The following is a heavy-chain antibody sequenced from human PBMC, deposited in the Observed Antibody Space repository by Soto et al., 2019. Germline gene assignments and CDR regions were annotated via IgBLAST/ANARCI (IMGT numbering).Heavy chain of an antibody. D-gene: IGHD6-13*01. CDR1: GGTFSSYA. CDR2: IIPIFGTA. V-gene: IGHV1-69*01. CDR3: ALSLAADDYYFDY. Sequence: QVQLVQSGAEVKTPGSSVKGSCKASGGTFSSYAISWVRQAPGHWLEWMGGIIPIFGTANYAQKFQGRVTITADESTSTAYMERSSLRSEDTAVYYCALSLAADDYYFDYWGQGTLLTVSS. J-gene: IGHJ4*02.